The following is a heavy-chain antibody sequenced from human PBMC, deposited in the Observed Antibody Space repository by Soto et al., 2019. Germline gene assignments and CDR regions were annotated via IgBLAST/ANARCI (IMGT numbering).Heavy chain of an antibody. J-gene: IGHJ6*02. Sequence: QVQLVQSGAEVKKPGSSVKVSCKASGGTFSSYAITWVRQAPGQGLEWMGGIIPIFGTANYAQKFQGRVTIXXDESTSTAYLELSSLRSEDTAVYYCATEGDGSGSYYYGMDVWGQGTTVTVSS. CDR3: ATEGDGSGSYYYGMDV. CDR2: IIPIFGTA. D-gene: IGHD3-22*01. V-gene: IGHV1-69*05. CDR1: GGTFSSYA.